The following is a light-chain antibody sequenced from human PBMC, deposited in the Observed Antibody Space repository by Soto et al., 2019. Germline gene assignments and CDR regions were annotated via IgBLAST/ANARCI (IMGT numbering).Light chain of an antibody. Sequence: QSLLTQPPSVAAAPGQKITIPCAGSNSSIGGNSVTLYEQLPGTAPKLLFYDDNKRPAGMPGRFSGSKSGTSDTLSITGFQTGDEADYYCGSWDSSLSGYVFGTGTKVTVL. CDR3: GSWDSSLSGYV. CDR1: NSSIGGNS. J-gene: IGLJ1*01. V-gene: IGLV1-51*01. CDR2: DDN.